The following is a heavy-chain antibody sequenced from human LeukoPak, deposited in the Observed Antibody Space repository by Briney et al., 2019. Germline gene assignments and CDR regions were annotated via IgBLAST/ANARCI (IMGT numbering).Heavy chain of an antibody. Sequence: GGSLRLSCAASGFTFDDFGMSWVRQAPGKGLEWVSVSNWNGGSTGYADSVKGRFPISRDNAKNSLYLQMNSLRAEDTALYYCARGYCSSTSCYFDYWGQGTLVTVSS. V-gene: IGHV3-20*04. D-gene: IGHD2-2*01. CDR3: ARGYCSSTSCYFDY. CDR1: GFTFDDFG. J-gene: IGHJ4*02. CDR2: SNWNGGST.